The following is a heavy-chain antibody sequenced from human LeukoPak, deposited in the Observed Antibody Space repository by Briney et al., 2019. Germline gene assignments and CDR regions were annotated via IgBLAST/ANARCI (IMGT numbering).Heavy chain of an antibody. CDR3: AKEGTASKPSDLDY. D-gene: IGHD1/OR15-1a*01. Sequence: PGGSLRLSCAASGFIFSDYGMHWVHQAPGKGLEWVTFIRYDGTNKYYADSVKGRFTISRDNSRNTLYLQMNSLSSEDTAVYYCAKEGTASKPSDLDYWGQGTLVTVSS. J-gene: IGHJ4*02. CDR2: IRYDGTNK. CDR1: GFIFSDYG. V-gene: IGHV3-30*02.